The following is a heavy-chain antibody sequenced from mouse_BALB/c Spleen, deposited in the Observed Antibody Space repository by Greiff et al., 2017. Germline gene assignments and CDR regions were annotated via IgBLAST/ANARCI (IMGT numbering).Heavy chain of an antibody. CDR3: ARQGGNYVSYWYFDV. CDR1: GFTFSSYG. D-gene: IGHD2-1*01. CDR2: ISSGGSYT. Sequence: EVKLMESGGDLVKPGGSLKLSCAASGFTFSSYGMSWVRQTPDKRLEWVATISSGGSYTYYPDSVKGRFTISRDNAKNTLYLQMSSLKSEDTAMYYCARQGGNYVSYWYFDVWGAGTTVTVSS. J-gene: IGHJ1*01. V-gene: IGHV5-6*01.